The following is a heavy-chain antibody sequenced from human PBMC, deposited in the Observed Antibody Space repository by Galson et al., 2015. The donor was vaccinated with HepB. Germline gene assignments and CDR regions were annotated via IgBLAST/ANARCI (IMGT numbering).Heavy chain of an antibody. D-gene: IGHD2-15*01. Sequence: SVKVSCKASGYTFTNYIISWVRQAPGQGLQWMGRVSTYNGNTQYARDLQDRVTMTTDKSTNTVYMELSSLTSEDTAVYYCANAGECSGGSCYEGSWGQGTLVSVSS. CDR2: VSTYNGNT. V-gene: IGHV1-18*01. CDR3: ANAGECSGGSCYEGS. CDR1: GYTFTNYI. J-gene: IGHJ5*02.